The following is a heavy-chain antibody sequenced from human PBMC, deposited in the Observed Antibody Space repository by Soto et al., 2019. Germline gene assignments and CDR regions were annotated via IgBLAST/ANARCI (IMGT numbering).Heavy chain of an antibody. CDR1: GFPFSSYA. D-gene: IGHD3-22*01. Sequence: GGSLRLSCAASGFPFSSYAMHWVRQAPGKGLEWVAVISYDGSNKYYADSVKGRFTISRDNSKNTLYLQKNSLRAEDTAVYYCARRAYYYDSSGPVGYFDYWGQGTLVTVSS. CDR3: ARRAYYYDSSGPVGYFDY. J-gene: IGHJ4*02. V-gene: IGHV3-30-3*01. CDR2: ISYDGSNK.